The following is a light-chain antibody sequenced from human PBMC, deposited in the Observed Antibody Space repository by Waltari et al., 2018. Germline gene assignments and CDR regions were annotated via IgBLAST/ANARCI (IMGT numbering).Light chain of an antibody. CDR2: DDD. V-gene: IGLV3-21*02. CDR1: TLGSKS. CDR3: QVWDNYADLVI. J-gene: IGLJ2*01. Sequence: VLTQPPSVSVAPGQTATITCGGNTLGSKSVHGYQQKPGQAPVLVVYDDDVRPPGIPERISGSNSANTASLTINRVEVGDEAAYFCQVWDNYADLVIFGGGTKLTVL.